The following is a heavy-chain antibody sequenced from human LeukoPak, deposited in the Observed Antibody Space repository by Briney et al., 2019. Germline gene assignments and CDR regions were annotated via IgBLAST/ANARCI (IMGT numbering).Heavy chain of an antibody. CDR2: INHSGST. D-gene: IGHD1-26*01. V-gene: IGHV4-34*01. CDR1: GFTFTSNW. CDR3: ARGRGSYNY. Sequence: GSLRLSCAASGFTFTSNWMSWVRQAPGKGLEWIGEINHSGSTNYNPSLKSRVTISVDTSKNQFSLKLSSVTAADTAVYYCARGRGSYNYWGQGTLVTVSS. J-gene: IGHJ4*02.